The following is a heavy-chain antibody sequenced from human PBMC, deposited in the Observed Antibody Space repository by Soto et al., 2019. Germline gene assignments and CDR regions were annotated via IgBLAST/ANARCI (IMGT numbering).Heavy chain of an antibody. D-gene: IGHD3-16*02. V-gene: IGHV1-46*01. CDR3: ASCTDYIWGSYRSPYYSYYMDV. CDR1: GYTFTSYY. CDR2: INPSGGST. J-gene: IGHJ6*03. Sequence: GASVKVSCKASGYTFTSYYMHWVRQAPGQGLEWMGIINPSGGSTSYAQKLQGRVTMTRDTSTSTAYMELRSLRSDDTAVYYCASCTDYIWGSYRSPYYSYYMDVWGKGTTVTVSS.